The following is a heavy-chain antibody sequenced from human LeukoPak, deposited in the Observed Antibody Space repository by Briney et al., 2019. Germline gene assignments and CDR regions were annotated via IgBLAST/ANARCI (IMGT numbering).Heavy chain of an antibody. CDR1: GFTFSSYA. V-gene: IGHV3-23*01. CDR2: IIDSGDSS. D-gene: IGHD4-17*01. CDR3: AKDGVTTPYYFDY. J-gene: IGHJ4*02. Sequence: GSLRLSCAASGFTFSSYAMSWVRQAPGKGLDWVSSIIDSGDSSAYADSVKGRFIISRDNSNNMLYLQMNSLRAEDTAVYYCAKDGVTTPYYFDYWGQGTLGHVSS.